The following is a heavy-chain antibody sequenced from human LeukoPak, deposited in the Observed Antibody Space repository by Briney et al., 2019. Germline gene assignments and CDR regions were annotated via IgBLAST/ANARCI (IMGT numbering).Heavy chain of an antibody. Sequence: ASVKVSCKASGYTFTSYAMHWVRQAPGQRLEWMGWINAGNGNTKYSQEFQGRVTITRDTSASTAYMELSSLRSEDTALFYCAREGEDYDSSGYYDYWGQGTLVTVSS. J-gene: IGHJ4*02. CDR3: AREGEDYDSSGYYDY. D-gene: IGHD3-22*01. CDR2: INAGNGNT. CDR1: GYTFTSYA. V-gene: IGHV1-3*03.